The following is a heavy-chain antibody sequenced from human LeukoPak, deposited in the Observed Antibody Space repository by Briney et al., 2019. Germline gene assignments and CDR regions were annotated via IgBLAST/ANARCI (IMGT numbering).Heavy chain of an antibody. D-gene: IGHD3-22*01. Sequence: GGSLRLSCAASGFTFNNYWASWVRQAPGRGLEWVANIKQDGSEKYYVDSVKGRFTISRDNAKNSLYLQMNSLRAEDTAVYYCARVYDSSGYSRSYAFDIWGQGTMVTVSS. V-gene: IGHV3-7*05. CDR3: ARVYDSSGYSRSYAFDI. J-gene: IGHJ3*02. CDR2: IKQDGSEK. CDR1: GFTFNNYW.